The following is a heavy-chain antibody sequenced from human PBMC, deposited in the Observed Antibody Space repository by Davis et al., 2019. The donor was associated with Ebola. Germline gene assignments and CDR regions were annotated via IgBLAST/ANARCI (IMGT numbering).Heavy chain of an antibody. Sequence: AASVKVSCKASGCTFSNPNTWVRRPPGHGLDWMGGGIPIFATTNAAEKFQGRVTITADKSTSTAYMELISLRSEDTAVYYCARDEVTMVRGVPDPMDVWGQGTTVTVSS. D-gene: IGHD3-10*01. CDR2: GIPIFATT. V-gene: IGHV1-69*06. J-gene: IGHJ6*02. CDR3: ARDEVTMVRGVPDPMDV. CDR1: GCTFSNP.